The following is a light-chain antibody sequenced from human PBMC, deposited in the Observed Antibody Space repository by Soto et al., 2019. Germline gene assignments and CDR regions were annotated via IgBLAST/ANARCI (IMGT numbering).Light chain of an antibody. J-gene: IGKJ2*01. Sequence: EIVLTQSPGTLSLSPGERATLSCRASQSVSSGYLAWFQQKPGQTPRLLIYGTSNRPTAIPDRFSGSGSGKDFTLNISRVEPEDFAVYYCQHYGTSPPNTFGQGTKLDIK. V-gene: IGKV3-20*01. CDR1: QSVSSGY. CDR3: QHYGTSPPNT. CDR2: GTS.